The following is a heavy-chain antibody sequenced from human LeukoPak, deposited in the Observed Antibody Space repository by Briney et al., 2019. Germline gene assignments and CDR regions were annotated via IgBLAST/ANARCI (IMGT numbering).Heavy chain of an antibody. CDR3: ARGYSGYDYAFDY. Sequence: GGSLRLSCAASGFTVSSNYMSWVRQAPGKGLEWVSVIYSGGSTYYADSVKGRFTISRDNSKNTLYLQMNSLRAEDTAVYYCARGYSGYDYAFDYWGQGTLVTVSS. D-gene: IGHD5-12*01. J-gene: IGHJ4*02. CDR2: IYSGGST. V-gene: IGHV3-53*01. CDR1: GFTVSSNY.